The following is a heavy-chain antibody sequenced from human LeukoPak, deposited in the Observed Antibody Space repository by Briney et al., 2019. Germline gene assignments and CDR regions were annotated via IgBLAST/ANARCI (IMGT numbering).Heavy chain of an antibody. CDR2: ISSSGDMI. D-gene: IGHD3-22*01. CDR3: VRHSYYDSSGNYGSGYFDY. CDR1: GFTFFSYE. V-gene: IGHV3-48*03. J-gene: IGHJ4*02. Sequence: SGGSLRLSCEASGFTFFSYEMNWVRQAPGKGLEWVSYISSSGDMIFYADSVKGRFTISRDNAKNSLYLQMNSLRVEDTAVYYCVRHSYYDSSGNYGSGYFDYWGQGTLVTVSS.